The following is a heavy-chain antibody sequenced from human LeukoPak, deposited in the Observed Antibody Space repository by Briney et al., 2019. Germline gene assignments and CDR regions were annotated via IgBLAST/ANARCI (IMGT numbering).Heavy chain of an antibody. J-gene: IGHJ5*02. CDR2: IYYSGST. D-gene: IGHD2-21*02. CDR3: ARRSSIAYCGGDCTFDP. Sequence: SETLSLTCSVSGGSITGYYWTWIRQPPGKGLEWIGNIYYSGSTNYNPSLKSRVTISVDTSKNQFSLKLTSVIAADTAVYYCARRSSIAYCGGDCTFDPWGQGMLVTVSS. CDR1: GGSITGYY. V-gene: IGHV4-59*08.